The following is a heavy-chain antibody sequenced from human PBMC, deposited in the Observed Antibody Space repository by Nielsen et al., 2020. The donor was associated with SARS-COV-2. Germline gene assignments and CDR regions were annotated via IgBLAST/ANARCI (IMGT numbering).Heavy chain of an antibody. V-gene: IGHV3-30-3*01. CDR1: GFTFSSYA. D-gene: IGHD3-22*01. CDR2: ISYDGSNK. CDR3: ARDYDYDSSDRRLGFDY. J-gene: IGHJ4*02. Sequence: GESLKISCAASGFTFSSYAMHWVRQAPGKGLEWVAVISYDGSNKYYADSVKGRFTISRDNSKNTLYLQMNSLRAEDTAVYYCARDYDYDSSDRRLGFDYWGQGTLVTVSS.